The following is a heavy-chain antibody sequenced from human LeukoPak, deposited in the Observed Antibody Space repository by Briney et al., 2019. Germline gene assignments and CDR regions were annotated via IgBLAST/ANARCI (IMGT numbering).Heavy chain of an antibody. J-gene: IGHJ4*02. V-gene: IGHV3-48*04. CDR1: GFTFSSYA. Sequence: GGSLRLSCAASGFTFSSYAMSWVRQAPGKGLDWVSYISSGNSTIFYADSVKGRFTLSRDNARNMVFLQMNSLRADDTAVYYCVRDFRSADYWGQGILVTVSS. CDR3: VRDFRSADY. CDR2: ISSGNSTI.